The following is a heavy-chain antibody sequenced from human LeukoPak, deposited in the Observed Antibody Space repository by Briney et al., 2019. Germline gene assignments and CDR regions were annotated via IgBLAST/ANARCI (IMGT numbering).Heavy chain of an antibody. CDR2: IYYSGST. J-gene: IGHJ3*02. Sequence: SETLSLTCTLSGGSISSYYWSWIRQPPGKGLEWIGYIYYSGSTNYNPSLKSRVTISVDRSKNQFSLKLSSVTAADTAMYYCARDFLSSPTVNIVVVPAADDAFDIWGQGTMVTVSS. V-gene: IGHV4-59*12. D-gene: IGHD2-2*01. CDR1: GGSISSYY. CDR3: ARDFLSSPTVNIVVVPAADDAFDI.